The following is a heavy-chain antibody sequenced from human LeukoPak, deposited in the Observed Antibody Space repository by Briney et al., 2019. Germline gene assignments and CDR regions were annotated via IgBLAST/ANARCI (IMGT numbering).Heavy chain of an antibody. CDR1: GGSISSGSYY. J-gene: IGHJ6*03. CDR2: IYTSGST. CDR3: ARGSICMVRGVCYMDV. V-gene: IGHV4-61*02. Sequence: PSETLSLTCTVSGGSISSGSYYWSWIRQPAGKGLEWIGRIYTSGSTNYNPSLKSRVTISLDTSKNQFSLKLSSVTAADTAVYYCARGSICMVRGVCYMDVWGKGTTVTVSS. D-gene: IGHD3-10*01.